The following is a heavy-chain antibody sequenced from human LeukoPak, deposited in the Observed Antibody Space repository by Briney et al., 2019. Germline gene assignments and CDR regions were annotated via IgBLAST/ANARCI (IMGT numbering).Heavy chain of an antibody. CDR1: GFTFSSYG. CDR3: AEGLSGYRYYYYGMDV. Sequence: GGSLRLSCAASGFTFSSYGMHWVRQAPGKGLEWVAVISYDGSNKYYADSVKGRFTISRDNSKNTLYLQMNSLRAEDTAVYYCAEGLSGYRYYYYGMDVWGQGTTVTVSS. D-gene: IGHD3-3*01. V-gene: IGHV3-30*18. CDR2: ISYDGSNK. J-gene: IGHJ6*02.